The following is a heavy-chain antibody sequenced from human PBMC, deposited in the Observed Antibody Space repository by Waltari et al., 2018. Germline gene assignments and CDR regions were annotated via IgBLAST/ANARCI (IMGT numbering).Heavy chain of an antibody. J-gene: IGHJ5*02. CDR3: ARAGGFGSGSTT. D-gene: IGHD3-10*01. CDR2: ICYSGDP. CDR1: GGSISSYY. Sequence: QVQLQESGPGLVKPSETLSLTCFVSGGSISSYYWSWIRQPPGKGLEWIGLICYSGDPNYKPSLKGRVTISVDTSKNQFSLSLSAVTAADTAVYYCARAGGFGSGSTTWGQGTLVTVSS. V-gene: IGHV4-59*01.